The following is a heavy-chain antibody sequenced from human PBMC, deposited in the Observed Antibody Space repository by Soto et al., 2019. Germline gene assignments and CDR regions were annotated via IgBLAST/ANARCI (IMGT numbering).Heavy chain of an antibody. CDR3: AVRYSYGLAAFDI. CDR1: GYSFTSYW. Sequence: GESLKISSKGSGYSFTSYWIGWVRQMPGKGLEWMGIIYPGDSDTRYSPSFQGQVTISADKSISTAYLQWSSLKASDTAMYYCAVRYSYGLAAFDIWGQGTMVTVSS. V-gene: IGHV5-51*01. D-gene: IGHD5-18*01. J-gene: IGHJ3*02. CDR2: IYPGDSDT.